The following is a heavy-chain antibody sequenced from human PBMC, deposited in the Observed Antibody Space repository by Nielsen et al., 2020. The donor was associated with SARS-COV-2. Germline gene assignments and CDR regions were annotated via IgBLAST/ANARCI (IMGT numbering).Heavy chain of an antibody. CDR2: ISYDGSNK. V-gene: IGHV3-30-3*01. Sequence: GGSLRLSCAASGFTFDDYAMHWVRQAPGKGLEWVAVISYDGSNKYYADSVKGRFTISRDNSKNTLYLQMNSLRAEDTAVYYCAKDGDSSSWGDAFDIWGQGTMVTVSS. D-gene: IGHD6-13*01. J-gene: IGHJ3*02. CDR1: GFTFDDYA. CDR3: AKDGDSSSWGDAFDI.